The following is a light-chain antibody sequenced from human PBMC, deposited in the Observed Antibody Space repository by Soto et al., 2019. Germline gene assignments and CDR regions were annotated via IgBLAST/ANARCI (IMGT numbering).Light chain of an antibody. Sequence: QAVVTQPPSASGSPGQSVTISCTGTSSDVGGYSYVSWYQQHPGKAPKLMIYEVNKRPSGVPDRFSGSKSGNTASLAVSGLQAEDEADYYCSSYAGSNNHVVFGGGTKLTVL. J-gene: IGLJ2*01. CDR1: SSDVGGYSY. CDR3: SSYAGSNNHVV. CDR2: EVN. V-gene: IGLV2-8*01.